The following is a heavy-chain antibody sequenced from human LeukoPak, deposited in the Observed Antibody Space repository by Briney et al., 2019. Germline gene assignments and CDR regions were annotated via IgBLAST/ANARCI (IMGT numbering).Heavy chain of an antibody. CDR3: AFPVAVAGSGYYYGMDV. J-gene: IGHJ6*02. V-gene: IGHV4-34*01. CDR2: INHSGST. Sequence: SETLSLTCAVYGGSFSGYYWSWIRQPPGKGLEWIGEINHSGSTNYNPSLKSRVTISVDTSKNQFSLKLSSVTAADTAVYYCAFPVAVAGSGYYYGMDVWGQGTTVTVSS. D-gene: IGHD6-19*01. CDR1: GGSFSGYY.